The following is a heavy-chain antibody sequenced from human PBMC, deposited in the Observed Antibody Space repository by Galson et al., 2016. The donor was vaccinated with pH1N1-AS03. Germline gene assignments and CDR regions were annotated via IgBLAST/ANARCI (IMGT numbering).Heavy chain of an antibody. Sequence: ETLSLTCTVSAGSISTYYWTWIRQPPGRGLEWIGYIYFSGRTNCSPSLKSRANISLDRSRNQFSLNLNSVTAADTAVYYCARVIGGSYYAFDIWGQGTMVTVSS. CDR3: ARVIGGSYYAFDI. CDR1: AGSISTYY. V-gene: IGHV4-59*12. CDR2: IYFSGRT. D-gene: IGHD1-26*01. J-gene: IGHJ3*02.